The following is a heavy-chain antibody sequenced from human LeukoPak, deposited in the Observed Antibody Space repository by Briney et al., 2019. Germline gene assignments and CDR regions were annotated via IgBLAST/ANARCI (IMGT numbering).Heavy chain of an antibody. Sequence: GESLKISCKGSGYSFTNYWIGWVRQMPGKGLEWMGIICPGDSDTRYSPSFQGQVTISADKFLTSAYLQWSSLKASGTAMYYCARGYGAYGHYLDYWGQGTLVTVSS. J-gene: IGHJ4*02. CDR1: GYSFTNYW. V-gene: IGHV5-51*01. D-gene: IGHD5-12*01. CDR2: ICPGDSDT. CDR3: ARGYGAYGHYLDY.